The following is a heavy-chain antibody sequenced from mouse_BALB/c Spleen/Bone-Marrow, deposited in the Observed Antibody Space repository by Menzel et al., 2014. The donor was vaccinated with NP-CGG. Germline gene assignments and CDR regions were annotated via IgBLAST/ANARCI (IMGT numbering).Heavy chain of an antibody. CDR1: GYTFTSYY. CDR3: TRSRRAMDH. J-gene: IGHJ4*01. D-gene: IGHD2-12*01. CDR2: INPSNGGT. V-gene: IGHV1S81*02. Sequence: QVQLQQPGAELVMPGASVKLSCKASGYTFTSYYMCWVKQRPGQGLEWIGEINPSNGGTNFNEKFKSKATLTVDKSSSTAYMSLSSLTSEDSAVYYCTRSRRAMDHWGQGTSVTVSS.